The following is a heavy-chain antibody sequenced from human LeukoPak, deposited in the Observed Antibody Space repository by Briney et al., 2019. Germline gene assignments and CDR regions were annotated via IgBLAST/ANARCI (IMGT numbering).Heavy chain of an antibody. Sequence: KPSETLSLTCTVSGGSISSSSYYWGWIRQPPGKGLEWIGSIYYSGSTYYNPSLKSRVTISVDTSKNQFSLKLSSVTAADTAVYYCARGLVYSSGYYYGLDVWGQGTTVTVSS. J-gene: IGHJ6*02. V-gene: IGHV4-39*07. CDR2: IYYSGST. CDR3: ARGLVYSSGYYYGLDV. CDR1: GGSISSSSYY. D-gene: IGHD6-19*01.